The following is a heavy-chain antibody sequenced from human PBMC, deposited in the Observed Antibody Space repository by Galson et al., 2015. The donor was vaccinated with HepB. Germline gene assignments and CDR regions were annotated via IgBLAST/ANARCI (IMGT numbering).Heavy chain of an antibody. V-gene: IGHV1-2*02. J-gene: IGHJ4*02. Sequence: SVKVSCKASGYTFTAYYLRWVRQAPGQGLEWMGWINPNSGDTNYAQKFQGRVTMTGDTSMSTAFMEVSRLRSDDTAVYYCARGDVATPTTIEYYFDYWGQGTLVTVSS. CDR1: GYTFTAYY. D-gene: IGHD2-2*02. CDR2: INPNSGDT. CDR3: ARGDVATPTTIEYYFDY.